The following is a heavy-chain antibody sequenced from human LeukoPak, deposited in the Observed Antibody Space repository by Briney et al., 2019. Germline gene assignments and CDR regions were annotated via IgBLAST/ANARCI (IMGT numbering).Heavy chain of an antibody. D-gene: IGHD3-10*01. CDR3: AKLAKYFYGSETYYFFEH. Sequence: GGSLRLSCAASGSSFTTYWMSWVRQAPGKGLEWVANINQDGTEKYYVDSVKGRFTISRDNAKNSLYLQMNSLRVEDTAVYYCAKLAKYFYGSETYYFFEHWGQGTPVTASS. V-gene: IGHV3-7*01. J-gene: IGHJ4*02. CDR2: INQDGTEK. CDR1: GSSFTTYW.